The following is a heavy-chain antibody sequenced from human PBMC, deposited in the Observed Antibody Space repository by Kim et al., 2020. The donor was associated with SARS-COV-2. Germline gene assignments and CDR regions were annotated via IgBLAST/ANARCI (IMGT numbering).Heavy chain of an antibody. V-gene: IGHV3-73*01. CDR3: AMGSPLPDSAYDCLDY. J-gene: IGHJ4*02. CDR1: GPTFSDSA. D-gene: IGHD5-12*01. CDR2: IRSKPNYYET. Sequence: GGSLRLSCAVSGPTFSDSAIHWVRQASGKGLEWVSRIRSKPNYYETSYSQSVAGRFTISRDDSRNTAYLQMSSLNSEDTAIYFCAMGSPLPDSAYDCLDYWGRGTLVTVSS.